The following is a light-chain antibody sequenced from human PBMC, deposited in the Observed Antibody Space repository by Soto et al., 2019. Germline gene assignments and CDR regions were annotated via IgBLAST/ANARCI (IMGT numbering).Light chain of an antibody. Sequence: LTQPASVSGSPGQSITISCTGTSSDIGAYKHVSWYQQHPGKAPKLMIYEVSNRPSGVSNRFSGSKSGNTASLTISGLQAEDEADYYCFSYADTNNFVFGSGTKVTVL. V-gene: IGLV2-14*01. CDR2: EVS. J-gene: IGLJ1*01. CDR1: SSDIGAYKH. CDR3: FSYADTNNFV.